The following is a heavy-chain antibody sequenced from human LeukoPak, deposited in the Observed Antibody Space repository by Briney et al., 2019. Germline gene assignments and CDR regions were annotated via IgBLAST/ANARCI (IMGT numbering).Heavy chain of an antibody. CDR1: GFTFSSYS. V-gene: IGHV3-21*01. J-gene: IGHJ4*02. D-gene: IGHD1-26*01. Sequence: PGRSLRLSCAASGFTFSSYSMNWVRQAPGKGLEWVSSISSSSSYIYYADSVKGRFTISRDNAKNSLYLQMNSLRAEDTAVYYCARDWSGIVGATTAVPYFDYWGQGTLVTVSS. CDR3: ARDWSGIVGATTAVPYFDY. CDR2: ISSSSSYI.